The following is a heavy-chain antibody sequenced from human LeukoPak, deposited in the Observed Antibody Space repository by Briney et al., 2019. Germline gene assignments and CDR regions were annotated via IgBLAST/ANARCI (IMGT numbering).Heavy chain of an antibody. CDR3: ARDQSGTGTYDY. D-gene: IGHD1/OR15-1a*01. Sequence: GGSLRLSCAASGFTFSSYGMHWVRQAPGKGLEWVAFIRYDGSNKYYADSVKGRFTISRDNAKNSLYLQMNSLRAEDTAVYYCARDQSGTGTYDYWGQGTLVTVSS. CDR1: GFTFSSYG. CDR2: IRYDGSNK. V-gene: IGHV3-30*02. J-gene: IGHJ4*02.